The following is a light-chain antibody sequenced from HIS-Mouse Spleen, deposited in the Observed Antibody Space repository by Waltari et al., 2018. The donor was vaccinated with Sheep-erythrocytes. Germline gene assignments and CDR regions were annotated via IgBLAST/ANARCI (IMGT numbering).Light chain of an antibody. Sequence: QSALTQPRSVSGSPGQSVPIPCTGTSRHVCVYNYVSWYQPHPAKAPKLMIYAFSKPPSGVPDRFSGSKSGNTASLTISRLQAEEEADYYCCSYAGSYNHVFATGTKVTVL. CDR3: CSYAGSYNHV. CDR1: SRHVCVYNY. V-gene: IGLV2-11*01. J-gene: IGLJ1*01. CDR2: AFS.